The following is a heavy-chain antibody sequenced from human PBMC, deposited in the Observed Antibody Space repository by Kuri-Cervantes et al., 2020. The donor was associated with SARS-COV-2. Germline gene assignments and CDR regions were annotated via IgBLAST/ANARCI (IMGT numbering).Heavy chain of an antibody. CDR2: IYYDGST. CDR3: ARASTSFDD. Sequence: SETLSLTCTVSGGSISSYYWSWIRQPPGKGLEWIGHIYYDGSTNYKTSLRGRVTISLDTSKNQFSLKVDSVTAADTAVYYCARASTSFDDWGHGTLVTVS. J-gene: IGHJ4*01. V-gene: IGHV4-59*01. CDR1: GGSISSYY.